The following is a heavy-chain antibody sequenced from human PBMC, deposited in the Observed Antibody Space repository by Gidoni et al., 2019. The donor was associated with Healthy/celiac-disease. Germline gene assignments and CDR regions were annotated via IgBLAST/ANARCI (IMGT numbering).Heavy chain of an antibody. D-gene: IGHD2-2*01. Sequence: EVQLLESGGGLVQPGGSLSLSCAASGFTFSSYPRRGFRQAPGKGLEGVSAISGRGGSTYYADSVKGRFTISRDNSKNTLYLQMNSLRAEDTAVYYCAKDLGRDWDIVVVPAAMGSMDVWGKGTTVTVSS. CDR3: AKDLGRDWDIVVVPAAMGSMDV. CDR1: GFTFSSYP. V-gene: IGHV3-23*01. CDR2: ISGRGGST. J-gene: IGHJ6*03.